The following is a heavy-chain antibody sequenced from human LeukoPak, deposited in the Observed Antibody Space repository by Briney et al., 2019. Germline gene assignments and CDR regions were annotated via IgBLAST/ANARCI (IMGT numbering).Heavy chain of an antibody. Sequence: GGSLRLSCAASGFTFSDYYMSWIRQAPRKGLEWVSYISSSSSYTNYADSVKGRFTISRDNAKNSLYLQMNSLRAEDTTVYYCARDILFAAAACDYWGQGTLVTVSS. CDR2: ISSSSSYT. J-gene: IGHJ4*02. V-gene: IGHV3-11*05. CDR3: ARDILFAAAACDY. CDR1: GFTFSDYY. D-gene: IGHD6-13*01.